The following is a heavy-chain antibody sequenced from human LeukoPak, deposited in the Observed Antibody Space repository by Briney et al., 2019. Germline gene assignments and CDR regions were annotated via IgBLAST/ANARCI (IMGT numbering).Heavy chain of an antibody. V-gene: IGHV3-7*01. Sequence: PGGSLRLSCAASGFTFSGYWMSWVRQAPGKGLEWVANIKHDGSEKYYVDSVKGRFTISRDNARNSLYLQMNSLRAEDTAVYYCARGGYDSCDYWGQGTLVSVSS. CDR1: GFTFSGYW. J-gene: IGHJ4*02. CDR3: ARGGYDSCDY. CDR2: IKHDGSEK. D-gene: IGHD2-2*01.